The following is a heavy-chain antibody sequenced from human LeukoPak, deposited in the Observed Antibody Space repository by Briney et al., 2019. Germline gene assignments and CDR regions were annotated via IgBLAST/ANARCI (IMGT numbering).Heavy chain of an antibody. J-gene: IGHJ4*02. CDR2: ISYSGSS. CDR3: ARHGYYYSSGPLFDS. V-gene: IGHV4-39*01. D-gene: IGHD3-10*01. CDR1: GGSISSNTYY. Sequence: SETLSLTCTFSGGSISSNTYYWTWIRQPPGKGLECIGTISYSGSSYYNPSLNSRVTISVDTSKNQFFLNLTSVTATDTALYYCARHGYYYSSGPLFDSWGQGTLVTVSS.